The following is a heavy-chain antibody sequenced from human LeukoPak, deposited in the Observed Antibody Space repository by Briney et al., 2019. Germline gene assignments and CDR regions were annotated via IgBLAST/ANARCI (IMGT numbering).Heavy chain of an antibody. J-gene: IGHJ4*02. CDR3: ARAVITFGGAVAKGFDC. CDR1: GGSFSTYY. Sequence: PETLSLTCTVSGGSFSTYYWSWIRQPPGKGLEWIGYIYFSGNTDYNPSLKGRVTMSLDTSKNQFSLNLNSVTAADTAVYYCARAVITFGGAVAKGFDCWGLGTLVTVSS. D-gene: IGHD3-16*01. CDR2: IYFSGNT. V-gene: IGHV4-59*01.